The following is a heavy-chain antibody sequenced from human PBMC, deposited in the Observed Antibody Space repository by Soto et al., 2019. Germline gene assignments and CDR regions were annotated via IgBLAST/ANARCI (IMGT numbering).Heavy chain of an antibody. J-gene: IGHJ5*02. CDR1: GGSISNYY. V-gene: IGHV4-4*07. D-gene: IGHD6-6*01. CDR3: ARAEGQLVAGSWLDP. Sequence: SETLSLTCTVSGGSISNYYWRWIRQPAGRGLEWIGRIYSSGSTNYNPSLEGRVTMSVQTSKRQFSLKVRSVTAAEPAVYYCARAEGQLVAGSWLDPWGQGTLVAVSS. CDR2: IYSSGST.